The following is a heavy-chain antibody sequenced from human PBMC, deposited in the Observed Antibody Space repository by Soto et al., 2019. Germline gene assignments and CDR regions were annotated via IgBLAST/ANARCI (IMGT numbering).Heavy chain of an antibody. CDR3: ARDRDYYDSSGYDY. CDR1: GFTFSSYW. J-gene: IGHJ4*02. D-gene: IGHD3-22*01. Sequence: GGSLRLSCAASGFTFSSYWMSWVRQAPGKGLEWVANIKQDGSEKYYVDSVKGRFTISRDNAKNSLYLQMNSLRAEDTAVYYCARDRDYYDSSGYDYWGPGTLVTVSS. CDR2: IKQDGSEK. V-gene: IGHV3-7*01.